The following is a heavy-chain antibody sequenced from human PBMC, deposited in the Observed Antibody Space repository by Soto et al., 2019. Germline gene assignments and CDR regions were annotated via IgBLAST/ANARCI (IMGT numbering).Heavy chain of an antibody. CDR3: ARAGWLQFYDY. V-gene: IGHV4-61*01. CDR1: GGSVSSGSYY. Sequence: SSETLSLTCTVSGGSVSSGSYYWSWIRQPPGKGLEWIGYIYYSGSTNYNPSLKSRVTISVDTSKNQFSLKLSSVTAADTAVYYCARAGWLQFYDYWGQGTLVTVSS. J-gene: IGHJ4*02. CDR2: IYYSGST. D-gene: IGHD5-12*01.